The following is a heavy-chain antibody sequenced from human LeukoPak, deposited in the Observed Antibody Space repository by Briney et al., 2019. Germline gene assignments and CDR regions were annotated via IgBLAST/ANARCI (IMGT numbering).Heavy chain of an antibody. CDR2: MNPNSGNT. CDR1: GYTFTGYY. V-gene: IGHV1-8*03. Sequence: ASVKVSCKASGYTFTGYYMHWVRQAPGQGLEWMGWMNPNSGNTGYAQKFQGRVTITSNTSISTAYMELSSLRSEDTAVYYCARGSDSSGYYCDYWGQGTLVTVSS. CDR3: ARGSDSSGYYCDY. J-gene: IGHJ4*02. D-gene: IGHD3-22*01.